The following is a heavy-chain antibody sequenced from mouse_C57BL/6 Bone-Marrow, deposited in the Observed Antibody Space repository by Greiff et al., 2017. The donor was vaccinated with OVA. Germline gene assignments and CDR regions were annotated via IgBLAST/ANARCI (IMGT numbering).Heavy chain of an antibody. V-gene: IGHV5-6*01. J-gene: IGHJ2*01. CDR2: ISSGGSYT. CDR1: GFTFSSYG. D-gene: IGHD2-4*01. CDR3: ARPYDYGSSYFDY. Sequence: EVQRVESGGDLVKPGGSLKLSCAASGFTFSSYGMSWVRQTPDKRLEWVATISSGGSYTYYPDSVKGRFTISRDNAKNTLYLQMSSLKSEDTAMYYCARPYDYGSSYFDYWGQGTTLTVSS.